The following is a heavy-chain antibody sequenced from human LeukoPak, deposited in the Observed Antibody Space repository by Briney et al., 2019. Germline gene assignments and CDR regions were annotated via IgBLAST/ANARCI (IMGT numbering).Heavy chain of an antibody. CDR3: ARDGRGGRYFDL. CDR2: IYHSGST. Sequence: SETLSLTCAVSGYSISSGYYWGWIRQPPGKGLEWIGSIYHSGSTYYNPSLKSRVTISVDTSKNQFSLKLSCVTAADTAVYYCARDGRGGRYFDLWGRGTLVTVSS. V-gene: IGHV4-38-2*02. J-gene: IGHJ2*01. CDR1: GYSISSGYY. D-gene: IGHD3-16*01.